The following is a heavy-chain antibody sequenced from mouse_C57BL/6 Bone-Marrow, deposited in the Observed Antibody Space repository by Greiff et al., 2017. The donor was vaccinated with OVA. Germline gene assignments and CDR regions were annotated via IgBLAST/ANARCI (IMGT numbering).Heavy chain of an antibody. Sequence: VQLQQPGAELVKPGASVKMSCKASGYTFTDYYMNWVKQSHGKSLEWIGVINPYNGGTSYNQKFKGKATLTVDKSSSTAYMELNSLTSEDSAVYYCARSGPYGSSFRFAYWGQGTLVTVSA. CDR3: ARSGPYGSSFRFAY. J-gene: IGHJ3*01. V-gene: IGHV1-19*01. D-gene: IGHD1-1*01. CDR1: GYTFTDYY. CDR2: INPYNGGT.